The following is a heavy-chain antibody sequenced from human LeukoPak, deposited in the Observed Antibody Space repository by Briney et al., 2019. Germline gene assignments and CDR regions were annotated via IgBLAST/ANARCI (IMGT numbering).Heavy chain of an antibody. J-gene: IGHJ4*02. CDR2: IKSKTDGGTT. D-gene: IGHD6-13*01. V-gene: IGHV3-15*01. CDR1: GFTFSNAW. CDR3: TTANRWASSWYPY. Sequence: GGSLRLSCAASGFTFSNAWMSWVRQAPGKGLEWVGRIKSKTDGGTTDYAAPVKGRFTISRDDSKNTLYLQMNSLKTEDTAVYYCTTANRWASSWYPYWGQGTLVTVSS.